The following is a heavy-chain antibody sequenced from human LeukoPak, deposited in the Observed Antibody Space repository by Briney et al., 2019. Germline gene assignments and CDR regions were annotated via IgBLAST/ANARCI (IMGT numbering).Heavy chain of an antibody. D-gene: IGHD6-6*01. CDR1: GYTFTGYY. J-gene: IGHJ6*03. CDR3: AREGYSSSYYYMDV. V-gene: IGHV1-8*03. CDR2: MNPNSGNT. Sequence: ASVKVSCKASGYTFTGYYMHWVRQAPGQGLEWMGWMNPNSGNTGYAQKFQGRVTITRNTSTSTAYMELSSLRSEDTAVYYCAREGYSSSYYYMDVWGKGTTVTVSS.